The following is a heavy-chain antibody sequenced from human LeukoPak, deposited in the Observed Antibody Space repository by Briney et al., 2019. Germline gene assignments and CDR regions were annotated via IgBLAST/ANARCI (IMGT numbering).Heavy chain of an antibody. V-gene: IGHV3-11*01. CDR1: GFTFSDYY. D-gene: IGHD3-10*01. J-gene: IGHJ4*02. CDR3: ARERPYYGSRSYSASFDH. Sequence: PGGSLRLSCAASGFTFSDYYMTWIRQSPGKGLEWVSSISLSGNSIYYADSVKGRFTISRDNAQNSLILRMSSLIAEDTAVYYCARERPYYGSRSYSASFDHWGQGSLVTVSS. CDR2: ISLSGNSI.